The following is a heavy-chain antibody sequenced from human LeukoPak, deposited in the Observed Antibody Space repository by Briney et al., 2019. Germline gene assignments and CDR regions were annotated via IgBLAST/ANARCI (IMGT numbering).Heavy chain of an antibody. V-gene: IGHV3-33*01. Sequence: GGSLRLSCAASGFTFSSYGMHWVRQAPGKGLEWVAVIWYDGSNKYYADSVKGRFTISRDNSKNTLYLQMNSLRAEDTAVYYCARDRLQYRLGFDIWGQGTMVTVSS. CDR3: ARDRLQYRLGFDI. J-gene: IGHJ3*02. CDR2: IWYDGSNK. D-gene: IGHD4-11*01. CDR1: GFTFSSYG.